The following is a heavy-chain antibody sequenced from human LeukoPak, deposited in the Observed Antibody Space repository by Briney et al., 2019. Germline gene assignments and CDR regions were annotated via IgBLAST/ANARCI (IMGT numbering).Heavy chain of an antibody. D-gene: IGHD5-24*01. CDR3: AKGPGMATVKRYLDY. CDR1: GFTFSRYS. V-gene: IGHV3-21*04. J-gene: IGHJ4*02. CDR2: ISSSSSYI. Sequence: GGSLRLSCAASGFTFSRYSMNWVRQAPGKGREWVSSISSSSSYIYYADSVKGRFTISRDNAKNSLYLQMNSLRAEDTALYFCAKGPGMATVKRYLDYWGQGTLVTVSS.